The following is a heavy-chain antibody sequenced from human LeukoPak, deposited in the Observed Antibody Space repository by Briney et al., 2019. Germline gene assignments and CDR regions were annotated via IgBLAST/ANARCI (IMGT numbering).Heavy chain of an antibody. V-gene: IGHV3-23*01. D-gene: IGHD6-13*01. CDR2: ISGSGGST. J-gene: IGHJ4*02. CDR3: AKSSSSWYRFDY. CDR1: GFTFSSYA. Sequence: GGSLRLSCAASGFTFSSYAMSWVRQAPGKGLEWVSAISGSGGSTHYADSVKGRFTISRDNSKNTLYLQMNSLRAEDTAVYYCAKSSSSWYRFDYWGQGTLVTVSS.